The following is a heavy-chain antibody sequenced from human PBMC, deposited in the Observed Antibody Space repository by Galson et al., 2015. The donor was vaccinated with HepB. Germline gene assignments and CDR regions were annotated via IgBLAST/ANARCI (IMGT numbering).Heavy chain of an antibody. CDR2: ISSSGSTV. D-gene: IGHD3-3*01. Sequence: SLRLSCAASGFTFSDYYMSWIRQAPGKGLEWVSYISSSGSTVYYADSVKGRFTISRDNAKNSLYLQMNSLRADDTAVYYCARGPAVPYYDFWSGYSLPFFDYWGQGTLVTVSS. J-gene: IGHJ4*02. V-gene: IGHV3-11*01. CDR3: ARGPAVPYYDFWSGYSLPFFDY. CDR1: GFTFSDYY.